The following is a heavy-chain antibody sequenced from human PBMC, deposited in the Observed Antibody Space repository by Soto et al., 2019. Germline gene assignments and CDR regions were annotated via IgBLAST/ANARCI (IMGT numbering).Heavy chain of an antibody. D-gene: IGHD5-18*01. V-gene: IGHV5-51*01. CDR3: ARHRAWDTAMRTDAFDI. J-gene: IGHJ3*02. CDR1: GYSFTSYW. Sequence: GESLKISCKGSGYSFTSYWIGWVRQMPGKGLEWVGIIYPGDSDTRDSPSIQGQVPLSADKSITTTDLQWNSPKASDTDMYYCARHRAWDTAMRTDAFDIWGQGTMVTVSS. CDR2: IYPGDSDT.